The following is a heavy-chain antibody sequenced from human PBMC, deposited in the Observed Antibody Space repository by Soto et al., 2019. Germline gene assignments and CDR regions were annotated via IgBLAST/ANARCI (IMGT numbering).Heavy chain of an antibody. CDR2: MYYGGST. CDR1: GAFISNFY. J-gene: IGHJ3*02. Sequence: SDTLSLTCTVSGAFISNFYWSRIRQPPGKGLEWIGNMYYGGSTKYNPSLNSRATISIATSKNQLFLKLTSVTATDTAVYFCASKAATGPLKGVPFDIWGQGTMVT. D-gene: IGHD6-13*01. V-gene: IGHV4-59*08. CDR3: ASKAATGPLKGVPFDI.